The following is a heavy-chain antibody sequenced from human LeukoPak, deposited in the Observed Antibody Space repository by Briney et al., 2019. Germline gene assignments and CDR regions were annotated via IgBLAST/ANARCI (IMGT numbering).Heavy chain of an antibody. CDR3: ARHGDYYGSGSRY. Sequence: SETLSLTCAVYGGSFSGYYWSWIRQPPGKGLEWIGEINYSGSTNYNPSLKSRVTISVDTSKNQFSLKLSSVTAADTAVYYCARHGDYYGSGSRYWGQGTLVIVSS. D-gene: IGHD3-10*01. CDR1: GGSFSGYY. CDR2: INYSGST. V-gene: IGHV4-34*01. J-gene: IGHJ4*02.